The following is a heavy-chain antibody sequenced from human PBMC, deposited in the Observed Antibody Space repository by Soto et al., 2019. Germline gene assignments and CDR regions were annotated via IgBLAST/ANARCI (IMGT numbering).Heavy chain of an antibody. D-gene: IGHD7-27*01. CDR2: INAGYGNT. J-gene: IGHJ4*02. CDR1: GYTFSSYA. CDR3: ARDTGDGTFDF. V-gene: IGHV1-3*01. Sequence: ASVKVSCKASGYTFSSYAMHWVRQAPGQRLEWMGWINAGYGNTKSSQKFQDRVTISRDTSASTAYMELTSLRSEDTAVFYCARDTGDGTFDFWGQGTLVTVSS.